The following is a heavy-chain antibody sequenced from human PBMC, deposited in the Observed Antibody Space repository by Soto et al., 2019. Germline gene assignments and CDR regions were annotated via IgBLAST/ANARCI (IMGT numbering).Heavy chain of an antibody. CDR1: GYTFTSYY. CDR2: INPSGGST. D-gene: IGHD3-9*01. V-gene: IGHV1-46*03. CDR3: AREGDADVDFLAGGLFIFDD. Sequence: ASVKVSCKASGYTFTSYYMHWVRQAPGQGLEWMGIINPSGGSTSYAQKFQGRVTMTRDTSTSTVYMELSSLRSEDTAVYYCAREGDADVDFLAGGLFIFDDWGKGTLVTVDS. J-gene: IGHJ4*02.